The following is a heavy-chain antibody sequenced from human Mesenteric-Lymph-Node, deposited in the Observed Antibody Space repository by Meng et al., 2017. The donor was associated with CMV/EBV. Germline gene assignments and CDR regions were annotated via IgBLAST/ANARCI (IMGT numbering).Heavy chain of an antibody. J-gene: IGHJ6*02. CDR1: GFSLSIYS. Sequence: GESLKISCAASGFSLSIYSMNWVRQAPGKGLEWVAYIGTGSTKYYADSLEGRFTVSRDDAKNSLYLQMNSLRGEDTAVYFCVRDPVLSGLDVWGQGTTVTVSS. CDR3: VRDPVLSGLDV. V-gene: IGHV3-48*04. CDR2: IGTGSTK.